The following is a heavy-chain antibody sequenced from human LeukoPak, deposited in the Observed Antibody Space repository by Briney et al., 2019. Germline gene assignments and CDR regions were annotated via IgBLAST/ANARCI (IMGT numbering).Heavy chain of an antibody. CDR2: ISGSGGST. CDR1: GFTFSSYA. Sequence: GGSLRLSCAASGFTFSSYAMSWVRQAPGKGLEWVSDISGSGGSTYYADSVKGRFTISRDNSKNTLYLQMNSLRAEDTAVYFCAKDHHYGLGTVGHWGQGTLVTVSS. V-gene: IGHV3-23*01. J-gene: IGHJ4*02. CDR3: AKDHHYGLGTVGH. D-gene: IGHD3-10*01.